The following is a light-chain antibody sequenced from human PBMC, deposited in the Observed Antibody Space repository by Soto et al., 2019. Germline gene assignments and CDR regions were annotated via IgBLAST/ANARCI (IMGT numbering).Light chain of an antibody. CDR3: ATRDSSLNAGV. CDR2: END. V-gene: IGLV1-51*01. CDR1: SSNIGRHY. J-gene: IGLJ3*02. Sequence: QSVLTQPPSVSAAPGQKVTISCSGSSSNIGRHYVSWYQVLPGSAPKLLIYENDKRPSEIFARFSASKSGTSASLAITGLQAGDEGDYYCATRDSSLNAGVFGGGTKLTVL.